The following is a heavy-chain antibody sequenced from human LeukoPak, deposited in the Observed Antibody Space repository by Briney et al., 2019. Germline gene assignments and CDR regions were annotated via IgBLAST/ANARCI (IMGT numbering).Heavy chain of an antibody. CDR3: ARGWGYLDF. CDR2: IYYSEST. CDR1: GGSTSSYY. J-gene: IGHJ4*02. Sequence: PSETLSLTCTVSGGSTSSYYWSWIRQPPGKGLEWIGYIYYSESTNYNPSLKSRVTISVDTSKNQFSLKLSSVTAADTAVYYCARGWGYLDFWGQGTLVTVSS. V-gene: IGHV4-59*01. D-gene: IGHD7-27*01.